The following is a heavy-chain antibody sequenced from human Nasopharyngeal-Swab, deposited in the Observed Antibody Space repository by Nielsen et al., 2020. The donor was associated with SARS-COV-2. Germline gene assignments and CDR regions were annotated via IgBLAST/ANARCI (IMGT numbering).Heavy chain of an antibody. Sequence: SVQVSCKVSGGTFKNYAIIWVRQAPGQGLEWMGGINPNFGTTNYAHKFQDRAKITADQSTRTAYMELSSLRSDDTAVYYCARDTIFGLALYYYYGLGVWGQGTTVTVSS. J-gene: IGHJ6*02. V-gene: IGHV1-69*13. CDR1: GGTFKNYA. CDR3: ARDTIFGLALYYYYGLGV. CDR2: INPNFGTT. D-gene: IGHD3-3*01.